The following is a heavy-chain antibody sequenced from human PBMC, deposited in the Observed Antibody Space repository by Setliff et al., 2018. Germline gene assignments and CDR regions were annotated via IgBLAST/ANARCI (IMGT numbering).Heavy chain of an antibody. Sequence: PSETLSLTCTVSSGSINSYYWSWVRQSPGKGLEWIGFVHFGGDTNYNPSLKSRVTMSADTSNNQFSLNLRSVTAADTAVYFCARLNDYGDPRPYYYYMDVWGKGTTVTVSS. V-gene: IGHV4-59*01. CDR2: VHFGGDT. D-gene: IGHD4-17*01. CDR3: ARLNDYGDPRPYYYYMDV. J-gene: IGHJ6*03. CDR1: SGSINSYY.